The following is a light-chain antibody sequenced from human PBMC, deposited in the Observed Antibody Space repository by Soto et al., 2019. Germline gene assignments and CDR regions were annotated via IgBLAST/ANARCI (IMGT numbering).Light chain of an antibody. CDR1: EVGAHRF. V-gene: IGLV2-14*01. CDR2: EVI. Sequence: QSVLTQPASVSGSPGQSITISCTGTEVGAHRFVSWYQQVPGTAPKLLIYEVIKRPSGISPRFSGSKAGNTASLTISWLQADDEADYFCSTYTSASTSFGGGTKLTVL. J-gene: IGLJ2*01. CDR3: STYTSASTS.